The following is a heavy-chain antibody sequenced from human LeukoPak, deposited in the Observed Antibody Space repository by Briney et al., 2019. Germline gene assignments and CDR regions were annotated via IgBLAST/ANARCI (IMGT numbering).Heavy chain of an antibody. CDR3: ARDNRQQQLDFDY. V-gene: IGHV4-38-2*02. CDR1: GYSISSGYF. J-gene: IGHJ4*02. CDR2: IYHSGTT. D-gene: IGHD6-13*01. Sequence: SETLSLTCTVSGYSISSGYFWGWIRQPPGKGLEWIGSIYHSGTTYYNPSLKSRVTISVDTSKNQFSLKLSSVTAADTAVYYCARDNRQQQLDFDYWGQGTLVTVSS.